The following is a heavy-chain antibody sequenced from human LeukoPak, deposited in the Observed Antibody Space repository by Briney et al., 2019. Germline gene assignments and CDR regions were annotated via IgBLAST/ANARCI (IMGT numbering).Heavy chain of an antibody. Sequence: GESLKISCKGSGYIFSTYWIAWVRHVPGKSLEWRWNIYPGDSDTRYSPSFQCQVTISADKSVSTAYLHWSCLKASDTAIYYCAGPNITSYYDSRGSDAFDVWGQGTMVTVSS. CDR3: AGPNITSYYDSRGSDAFDV. V-gene: IGHV5-51*01. J-gene: IGHJ3*01. CDR1: GYIFSTYW. D-gene: IGHD3-22*01. CDR2: IYPGDSDT.